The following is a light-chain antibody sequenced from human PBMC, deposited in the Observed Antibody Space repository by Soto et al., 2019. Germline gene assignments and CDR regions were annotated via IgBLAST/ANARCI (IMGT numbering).Light chain of an antibody. CDR3: ETWDSNSHV. Sequence: QSVLTQSSSASASLGSSVKLSCTLSGGHSGYIIAWHQQLPGKAPRFLLKIEGNGDYNRGSGVPARFSGSNSGADRYLTISSLQSEDEGDYYCETWDSNSHVFGTGTKLTVL. CDR2: IEGNGDY. CDR1: GGHSGYI. J-gene: IGLJ1*01. V-gene: IGLV4-60*03.